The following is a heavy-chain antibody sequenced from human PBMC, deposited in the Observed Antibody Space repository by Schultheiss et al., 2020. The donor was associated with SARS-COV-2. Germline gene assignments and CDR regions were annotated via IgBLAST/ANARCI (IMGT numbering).Heavy chain of an antibody. CDR2: ITYDGGRT. Sequence: GGSLRLSCSASGFTFSDYGMHWVRQAPGKTLEYVSAITYDGGRTYYADSVKGRFIISRDNSKNTLYLQMNSLRAEDTAIYYCARDRLEWLSYYGMDVWGQGTTVTVSS. D-gene: IGHD3-3*01. J-gene: IGHJ6*02. CDR3: ARDRLEWLSYYGMDV. V-gene: IGHV3-64*04. CDR1: GFTFSDYG.